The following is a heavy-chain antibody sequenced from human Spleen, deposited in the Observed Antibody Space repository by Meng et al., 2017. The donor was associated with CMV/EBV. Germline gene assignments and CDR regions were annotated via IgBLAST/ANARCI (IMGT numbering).Heavy chain of an antibody. V-gene: IGHV3-9*01. J-gene: IGHJ6*02. Sequence: GGSLRLSCAASGFTFDDYAMHWVRQGPRKGLEWVSGISWNSGSIGYADSVKGRFTISRDNAKNSLYLQMNSLRAEDTALYYCVKGNQPQDYSLYYYYAMDVWGQGTTVTVSS. D-gene: IGHD4-11*01. CDR3: VKGNQPQDYSLYYYYAMDV. CDR2: ISWNSGSI. CDR1: GFTFDDYA.